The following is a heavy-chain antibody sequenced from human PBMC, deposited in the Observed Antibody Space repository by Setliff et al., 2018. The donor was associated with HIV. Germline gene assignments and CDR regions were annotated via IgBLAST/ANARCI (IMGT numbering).Heavy chain of an antibody. D-gene: IGHD3-22*01. J-gene: IGHJ4*02. CDR1: GFTFSSYA. V-gene: IGHV3-64*02. Sequence: GALRLSCAASGFTFSSYAMHWVRQAPGKGLEYVSAISSNGGSTYYADSVKGRFTISRDNSKNTLYLQMGSLRAEDMAVYYCARVRSSTYYYDSSGQTYDYWGQGTLVTVSS. CDR2: ISSNGGST. CDR3: ARVRSSTYYYDSSGQTYDY.